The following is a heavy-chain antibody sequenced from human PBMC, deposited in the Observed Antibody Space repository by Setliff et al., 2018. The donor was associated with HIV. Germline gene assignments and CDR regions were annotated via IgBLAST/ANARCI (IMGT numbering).Heavy chain of an antibody. D-gene: IGHD4-17*01. CDR3: ARDAYGDSYFDF. J-gene: IGHJ4*02. CDR1: GFIFNNYA. V-gene: IGHV3-23*01. CDR2: ISGSGGST. Sequence: PGGSLRLSCAASGFIFNNYAMSWVRQAPGKGLEWVSVISGSGGSTYVADSVKGRFTISRDNSENTLYLHMVDLGAEDTALYYCARDAYGDSYFDFWGQGTLVTVSS.